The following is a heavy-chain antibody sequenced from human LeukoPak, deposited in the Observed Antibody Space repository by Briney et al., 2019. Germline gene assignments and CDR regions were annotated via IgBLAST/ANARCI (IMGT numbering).Heavy chain of an antibody. J-gene: IGHJ5*02. D-gene: IGHD3-3*01. CDR1: VYTFTSAA. CDR2: SRAYNAKT. Sequence: ASLKGSCKASVYTFTSAAISWVRHAPGQGLEWMGWSRAYNAKTKYTQKCQGRVTMTTGTSTRTAYMGLRSVRSDDTAVYECAREDLQSCFDPWGQGTLVTVSS. V-gene: IGHV1-18*01. CDR3: AREDLQSCFDP.